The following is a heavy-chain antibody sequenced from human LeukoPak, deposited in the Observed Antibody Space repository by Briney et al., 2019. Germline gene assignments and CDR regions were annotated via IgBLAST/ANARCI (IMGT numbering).Heavy chain of an antibody. Sequence: GGSLRLSCVASGFTFSTYGMSWVRQAPGKGLEWVSAISGSGGSTYYADSVKGRFTISRDNSKNTLYLQMNSLRAEDTAVYYCAKDGGEYYDILTGYYPRLYYMDVWGKGATVTISS. CDR3: AKDGGEYYDILTGYYPRLYYMDV. CDR1: GFTFSTYG. CDR2: ISGSGGST. J-gene: IGHJ6*03. D-gene: IGHD3-9*01. V-gene: IGHV3-23*01.